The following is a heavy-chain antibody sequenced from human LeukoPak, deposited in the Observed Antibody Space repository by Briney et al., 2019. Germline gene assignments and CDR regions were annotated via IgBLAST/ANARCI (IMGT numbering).Heavy chain of an antibody. J-gene: IGHJ5*02. Sequence: GGSLRLSCAASGFTFSSYAMSWVRQAPGKGLEWVSAISGSGGSTYYADSVKGRFTISRDNSKNTLYLQINSLRAEDTAVYYGANPRISSGYANWFDPGGQGPLSPSPQ. D-gene: IGHD6-13*01. CDR1: GFTFSSYA. V-gene: IGHV3-23*01. CDR2: ISGSGGST. CDR3: ANPRISSGYANWFDP.